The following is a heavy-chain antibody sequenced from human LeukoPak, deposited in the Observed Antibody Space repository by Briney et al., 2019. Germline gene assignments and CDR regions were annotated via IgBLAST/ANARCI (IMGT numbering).Heavy chain of an antibody. CDR1: GYTFTGYY. CDR2: INPNSGGT. V-gene: IGHV1-2*02. J-gene: IGHJ4*02. Sequence: ASVKVSCKASGYTFTGYYMHWVRQAPGQGLEWMGWINPNSGGTNYAQKFQGRVTMTRDTSISTAYMELSRLRSDDTAVYYCARVKAAAGLRRYYFDYWGQGTLVTVSS. D-gene: IGHD6-13*01. CDR3: ARVKAAAGLRRYYFDY.